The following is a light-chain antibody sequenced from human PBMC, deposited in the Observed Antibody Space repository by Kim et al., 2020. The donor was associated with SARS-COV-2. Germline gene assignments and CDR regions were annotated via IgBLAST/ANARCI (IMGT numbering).Light chain of an antibody. CDR2: SAS. V-gene: IGKV3-15*01. CDR3: QQYHRWPT. CDR1: QSAGND. Sequence: SVSPGERATLSCRASQSAGNDLAWYQQKPGQGPRLLIHSASTRATGTPVRFTGSGSGTEFTLTISSLQSEDFAVYYCQQYHRWPTFGQGTKVDIK. J-gene: IGKJ1*01.